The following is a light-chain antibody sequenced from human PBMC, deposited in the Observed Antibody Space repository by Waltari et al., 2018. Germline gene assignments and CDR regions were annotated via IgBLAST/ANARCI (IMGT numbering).Light chain of an antibody. V-gene: IGKV1-39*01. CDR1: QTVSSY. J-gene: IGKJ1*01. CDR2: STS. Sequence: DIQMTQSPSSLSEPVGEGVTITCRPSQTVSSYLNWYQQKPGKAPKLLIYSTSSLQSGVPSRFSGSGAGTDFTLTISSLRPEDFATYYCQQSYRSPLTFGQGTKVEIK. CDR3: QQSYRSPLT.